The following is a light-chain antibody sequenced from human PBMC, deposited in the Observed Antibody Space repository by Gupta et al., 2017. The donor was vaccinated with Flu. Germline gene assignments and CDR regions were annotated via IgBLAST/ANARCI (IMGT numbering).Light chain of an antibody. CDR1: KSIRTN. CDR2: TAS. J-gene: IGKJ1*01. CDR3: QQRDSILWT. Sequence: EIRMTKSPSSLSASVGDRVTITCRASKSIRTNLNWYQQRPGKAPKLLIYTASTLQSGVPSRFSGSGSGTDFTLTISRLQPEDFATYYCQQRDSILWTFGQGTKVEFK. V-gene: IGKV1-39*01.